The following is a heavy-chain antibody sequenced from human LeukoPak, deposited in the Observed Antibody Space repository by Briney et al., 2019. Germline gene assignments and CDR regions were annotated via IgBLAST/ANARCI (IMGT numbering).Heavy chain of an antibody. J-gene: IGHJ4*02. V-gene: IGHV1-24*01. CDR1: GASLSETS. CDR2: FDPEDGES. D-gene: IGHD1-26*01. Sequence: ASVKVSCKVSGASLSETSIHWVRQAPGQWLEWMGGFDPEDGESIFAQRFQGRFSMTEDTFTDTAYMELRSLRPEDTAVYYCATADKWEPLDYWGQGTLVTVSS. CDR3: ATADKWEPLDY.